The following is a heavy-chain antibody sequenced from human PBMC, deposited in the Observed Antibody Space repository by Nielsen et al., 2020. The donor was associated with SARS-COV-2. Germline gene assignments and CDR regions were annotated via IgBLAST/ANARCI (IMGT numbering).Heavy chain of an antibody. CDR2: IYYEGST. Sequence: SETLSLTCTVSGDSMNSAGYYWTWFRQDPGKGLEWIASIYYEGSTYTNPSLASRVTISVDTSNNQFSLNLSSVTAADTAMYYCARHDRTTAWYYSWFDPWGQGTLVTVSS. D-gene: IGHD6-13*01. CDR3: ARHDRTTAWYYSWFDP. J-gene: IGHJ5*02. V-gene: IGHV4-39*01. CDR1: GDSMNSAGYY.